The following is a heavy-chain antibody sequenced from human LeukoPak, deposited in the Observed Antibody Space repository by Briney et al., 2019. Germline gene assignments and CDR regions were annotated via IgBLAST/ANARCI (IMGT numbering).Heavy chain of an antibody. CDR3: AKPLGDRRYCGSTSCYTGLDY. Sequence: GGSLRLSCAASGFTFSSYAMSWVRQAPGKGLEWVSAISGSGGSTYYADSVKGRFTISRDNSKNTLYLQMNSLRAEDTAVYYCAKPLGDRRYCGSTSCYTGLDYWGQGTLVTVSS. CDR1: GFTFSSYA. CDR2: ISGSGGST. V-gene: IGHV3-23*01. D-gene: IGHD2-2*02. J-gene: IGHJ4*02.